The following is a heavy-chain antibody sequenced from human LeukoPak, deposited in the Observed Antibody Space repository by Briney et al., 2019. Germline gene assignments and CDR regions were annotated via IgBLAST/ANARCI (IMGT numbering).Heavy chain of an antibody. CDR1: GFTFGDYY. Sequence: GGSLRLSCAASGFTFGDYYMTWVRQAPGKGLEWVSAISGSGNNTYYADSVKGRFTISRDNSKNTLYLQMNSLRAEDTAVYYCAKGDSSSWYEGNWFDPWGQGTLVTVSS. CDR2: ISGSGNNT. CDR3: AKGDSSSWYEGNWFDP. V-gene: IGHV3-23*01. D-gene: IGHD6-13*01. J-gene: IGHJ5*02.